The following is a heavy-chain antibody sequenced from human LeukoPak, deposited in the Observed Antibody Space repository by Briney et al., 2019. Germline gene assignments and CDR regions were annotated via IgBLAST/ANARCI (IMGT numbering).Heavy chain of an antibody. V-gene: IGHV3-23*01. CDR3: AKSGNTETVDY. CDR1: GFTLSSYA. D-gene: IGHD6-25*01. Sequence: PGGSLRLSCAASGFTLSSYAMSWVRQTPGKGLECVSTIRDSDGRTYYADSVEGRFTISRDNSTNTLYLQMYSLRAGDTAIYYCAKSGNTETVDYWGQGTLVTVSS. J-gene: IGHJ4*02. CDR2: IRDSDGRT.